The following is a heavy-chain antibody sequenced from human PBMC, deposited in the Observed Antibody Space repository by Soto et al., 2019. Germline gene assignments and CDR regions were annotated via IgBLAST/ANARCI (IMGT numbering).Heavy chain of an antibody. CDR2: ITTTGDRT. CDR1: GFIFSSSD. J-gene: IGHJ4*02. V-gene: IGHV3-23*04. CDR3: AKGGGGDHGY. D-gene: IGHD2-21*02. Sequence: EVQLVESEGGLVQPGGSLRLSCEASGFIFSSSDMSWVRQAPGKGLEWISSITTTGDRTHYADSVRGRFTISRDNSRNTVYLQLKSLRVEETAVYYCAKGGGGDHGYWGQGTLVAVSS.